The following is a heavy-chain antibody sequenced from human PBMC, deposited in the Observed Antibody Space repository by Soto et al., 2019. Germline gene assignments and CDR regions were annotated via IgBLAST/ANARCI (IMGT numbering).Heavy chain of an antibody. Sequence: HPGGSLRLSCAASGFTFSSYAMSWVRQAPGKGLEWVSAISGSGGSTYYADSVKGRFTISRDNSKNTLYLQMNSLRAEDTAVYYCAKSTSGSTVTHDYWGQGTLVTVSS. CDR1: GFTFSSYA. CDR2: ISGSGGST. V-gene: IGHV3-23*01. CDR3: AKSTSGSTVTHDY. D-gene: IGHD4-17*01. J-gene: IGHJ4*02.